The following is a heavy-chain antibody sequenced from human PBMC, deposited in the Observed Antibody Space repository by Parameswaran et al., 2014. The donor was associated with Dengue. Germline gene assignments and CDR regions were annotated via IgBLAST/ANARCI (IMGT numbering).Heavy chain of an antibody. J-gene: IGHJ4*02. D-gene: IGHD6-19*01. Sequence: ASETLSLTCTVSGGSISSSSYYWGWIRQPPGRGLEWIGSIYYSGSTYYNPSLKSRVTISVDTSKNQFSLKLSSVTAADTAVYYCARRGSSGWYGRVDYWGQGTLVTVSS. CDR1: GGSISSSSYY. CDR3: ARRGSSGWYGRVDY. CDR2: IYYSGST. V-gene: IGHV4-39*01.